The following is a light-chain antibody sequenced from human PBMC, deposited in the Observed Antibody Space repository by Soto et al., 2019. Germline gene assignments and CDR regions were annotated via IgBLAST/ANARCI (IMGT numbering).Light chain of an antibody. Sequence: DVDMPQSPLSLPVTLGQPASISCRSSQALVYTDGDTYLNWVHQRPGQAPRRLIYKGSNRDSGVPDRFSGGGSGTDFTLKIDRVEAEDVGVYYFMQGTHWPPTIGGGTPVEIK. CDR3: MQGTHWPPT. CDR1: QALVYTDGDTY. V-gene: IGKV2-30*01. CDR2: KGS. J-gene: IGKJ4*01.